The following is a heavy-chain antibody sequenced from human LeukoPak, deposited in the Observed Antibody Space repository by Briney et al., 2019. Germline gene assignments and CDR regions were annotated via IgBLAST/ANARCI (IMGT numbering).Heavy chain of an antibody. CDR1: GGSISSSSYY. V-gene: IGHV4-39*01. CDR3: ARQGWFGELLSPLDY. J-gene: IGHJ4*02. D-gene: IGHD3-10*01. CDR2: IYYSGST. Sequence: SETLSLTCTVSGGSISSSSYYWGWIRQPPGKGLEWIGSIYYSGSTYYNPSLKSRVTVSVHTSKNQFSLKLSSVTASDTAVYYCARQGWFGELLSPLDYWGQGTLVTVSS.